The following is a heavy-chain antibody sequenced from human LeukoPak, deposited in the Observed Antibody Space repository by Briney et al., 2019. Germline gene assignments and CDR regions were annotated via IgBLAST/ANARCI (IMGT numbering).Heavy chain of an antibody. V-gene: IGHV4-59*01. D-gene: IGHD3-3*01. Sequence: SETLSLTCTVSGGSISSYYWSWVRQPPGKGLEWIGYIYYSGSTNYNPSLKSRVTISVDTSKNQFSLKLNSVTAADTAVYYCAREYFSANYFFYYMDVWGTGTTVTVSS. J-gene: IGHJ6*03. CDR3: AREYFSANYFFYYMDV. CDR2: IYYSGST. CDR1: GGSISSYY.